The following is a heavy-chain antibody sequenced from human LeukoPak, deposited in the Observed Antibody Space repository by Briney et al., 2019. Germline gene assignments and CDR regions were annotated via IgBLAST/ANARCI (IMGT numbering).Heavy chain of an antibody. V-gene: IGHV1-46*01. CDR3: AREFVGTPYYYYYYMDV. CDR2: INPSDGAT. D-gene: IGHD2-21*01. J-gene: IGHJ6*03. Sequence: GASVKVSCKASGYTFTMYYIHWVRQAPGQGLEWMGMINPSDGATTYAQRFQGRVTMTRDMSTTTVYMDLRSLRSEDTAVYYCAREFVGTPYYYYYYMDVWGKGTTVTVSS. CDR1: GYTFTMYY.